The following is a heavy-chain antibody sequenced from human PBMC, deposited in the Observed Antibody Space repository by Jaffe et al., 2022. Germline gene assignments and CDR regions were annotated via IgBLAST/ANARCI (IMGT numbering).Heavy chain of an antibody. J-gene: IGHJ6*03. CDR1: GFTFSSYE. CDR2: ISSSGSTI. Sequence: EVQLVESGGGLVQPGGSLRLSCAASGFTFSSYEMNWVRQAPGKGLEWVSYISSSGSTIYYADSVKGRFTISRDNAKNSLYLQMNSLRAEDTAVYYCARGNNDILTGYYYYYYYYMDVWGKGTTVTVSS. V-gene: IGHV3-48*03. CDR3: ARGNNDILTGYYYYYYYYMDV. D-gene: IGHD3-9*01.